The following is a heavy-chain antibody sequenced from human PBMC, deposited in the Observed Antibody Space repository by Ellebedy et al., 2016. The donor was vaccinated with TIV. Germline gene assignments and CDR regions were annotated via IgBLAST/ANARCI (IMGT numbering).Heavy chain of an antibody. V-gene: IGHV5-51*01. Sequence: GESLKISCKASGYSFTKYWIGWVRQMPGKGLEWMGIIYPGDSDIRYSPSFQGQVTISADKSISTAYLQWSSLKASDTAIYYCARGDRGSGWYWDKWGQGTLVTVSS. CDR1: GYSFTKYW. CDR3: ARGDRGSGWYWDK. D-gene: IGHD6-19*01. J-gene: IGHJ4*02. CDR2: IYPGDSDI.